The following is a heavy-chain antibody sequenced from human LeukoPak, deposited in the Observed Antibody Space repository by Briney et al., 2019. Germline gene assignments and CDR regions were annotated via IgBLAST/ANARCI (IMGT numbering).Heavy chain of an antibody. V-gene: IGHV3-33*01. D-gene: IGHD3-22*01. J-gene: IGHJ4*02. Sequence: VIWYDGSNKSYADSVKGRFTISRDNSKNTLYLQMNSLRAEDTAVYYCARSYDSSGYYGDYWGQGTLVTVSS. CDR3: ARSYDSSGYYGDY. CDR2: IWYDGSNK.